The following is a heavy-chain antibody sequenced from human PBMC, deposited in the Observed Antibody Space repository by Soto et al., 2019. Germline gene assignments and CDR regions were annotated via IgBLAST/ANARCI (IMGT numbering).Heavy chain of an antibody. CDR2: INPNSGGT. J-gene: IGHJ6*02. CDR1: GYTFTGYY. CDR3: AIFRRFGEFYGMDV. Sequence: ASVKVSCKASGYTFTGYYMHWVRQAPGQGLEWMGWINPNSGGTNYAQKFQGWVTMTRDTSISTAYMELSRLRSDDTAVYYCAIFRRFGEFYGMDVWGQGTTVTVSS. D-gene: IGHD3-10*01. V-gene: IGHV1-2*04.